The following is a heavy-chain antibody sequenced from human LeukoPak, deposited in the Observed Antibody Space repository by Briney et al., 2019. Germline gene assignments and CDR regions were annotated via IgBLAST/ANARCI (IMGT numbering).Heavy chain of an antibody. J-gene: IGHJ6*03. Sequence: PGGSLRLSCAASGFTFSSYAMHWVRQAPGKGLEWVAVISYDGSNKYYADSVKGRFTISRDNSKNTLYLQMNSRRAEDTAVYYCARGRWNYGSMDVWGKGTTVTVSS. D-gene: IGHD1-7*01. V-gene: IGHV3-30*04. CDR3: ARGRWNYGSMDV. CDR1: GFTFSSYA. CDR2: ISYDGSNK.